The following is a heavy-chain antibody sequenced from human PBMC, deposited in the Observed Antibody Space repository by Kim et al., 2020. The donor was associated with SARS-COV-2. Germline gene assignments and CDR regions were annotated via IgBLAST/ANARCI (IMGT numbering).Heavy chain of an antibody. V-gene: IGHV4-34*01. J-gene: IGHJ4*02. Sequence: YTPSLKSRVTISVDTSKNQFYLKLSSVTAADTAVYYCARKAVAGKGPFDYWGQGTLVTVSS. D-gene: IGHD6-19*01. CDR3: ARKAVAGKGPFDY.